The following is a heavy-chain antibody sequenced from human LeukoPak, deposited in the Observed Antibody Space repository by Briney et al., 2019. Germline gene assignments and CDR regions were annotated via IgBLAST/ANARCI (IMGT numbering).Heavy chain of an antibody. V-gene: IGHV1-46*01. CDR1: GYTFTSYY. J-gene: IGHJ3*02. Sequence: ASVKVSCKASGYTFTSYYMHWVRQAPGQGLEWMGIINPSGGSTSYAQKFQGRVTMTRDTSTSTVYMELSSLRSEDTAVYYCAGAVAGTNAFDIWGQGTIVTVSS. D-gene: IGHD6-19*01. CDR3: AGAVAGTNAFDI. CDR2: INPSGGST.